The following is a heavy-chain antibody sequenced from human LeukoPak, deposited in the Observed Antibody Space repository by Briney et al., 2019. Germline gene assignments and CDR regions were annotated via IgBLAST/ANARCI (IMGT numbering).Heavy chain of an antibody. CDR2: ILPIFGTA. J-gene: IGHJ4*02. V-gene: IGHV1-69*05. Sequence: ASVKVSCKASGGTFSSYAISWVRQAPGQGLEWMGGILPIFGTANYAQKFQGRVTITTDESTSTAYMELSSLRSEDTAVYYCASPRVGATHFDYWGQGTLVTVSS. CDR3: ASPRVGATHFDY. CDR1: GGTFSSYA. D-gene: IGHD1-26*01.